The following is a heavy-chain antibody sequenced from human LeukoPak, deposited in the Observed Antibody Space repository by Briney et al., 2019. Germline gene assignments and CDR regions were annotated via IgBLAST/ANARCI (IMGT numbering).Heavy chain of an antibody. CDR3: ARTLGEWSAFDI. V-gene: IGHV3-74*01. Sequence: QSGGCLRLSCAASRFIFSSYWIHWVRQAPGKGLVWVSRINSDGSTTNYADSVKGRFTISRDNAKNTLYLQMNSLRAEDTAVYYCARTLGEWSAFDIWGQGTMVTVSS. J-gene: IGHJ3*02. CDR2: INSDGSTT. CDR1: RFIFSSYW. D-gene: IGHD3-10*01.